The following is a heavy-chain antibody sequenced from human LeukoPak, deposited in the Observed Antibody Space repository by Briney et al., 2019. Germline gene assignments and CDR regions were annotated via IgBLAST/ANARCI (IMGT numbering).Heavy chain of an antibody. CDR1: GFTFSSYV. D-gene: IGHD1-1*01. Sequence: GGSLRLSCGASGFTFSSYVLSWVRQAPGTGLEWVSTIDSGGSSTYYAASVKGRFTISRDNSKNTLLLPMNSLRAEDTAVYYCATRGTSATKYIKSWGQGALVTVSS. V-gene: IGHV3-23*01. J-gene: IGHJ5*02. CDR3: ATRGTSATKYIKS. CDR2: IDSGGSST.